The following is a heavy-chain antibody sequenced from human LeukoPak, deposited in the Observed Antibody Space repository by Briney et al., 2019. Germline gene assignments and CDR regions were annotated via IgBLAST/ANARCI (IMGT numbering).Heavy chain of an antibody. Sequence: GASVKVSCKASGGTFSSYAISWVRQAPGQGLEWMGRIIPILGIANYAQKLQGRVTITADKSTSTAYMELSSLRSEDTAVYYCARTTYYYDSSPDYWGQGTLVTVSS. D-gene: IGHD3-22*01. CDR2: IIPILGIA. V-gene: IGHV1-69*04. CDR3: ARTTYYYDSSPDY. CDR1: GGTFSSYA. J-gene: IGHJ4*02.